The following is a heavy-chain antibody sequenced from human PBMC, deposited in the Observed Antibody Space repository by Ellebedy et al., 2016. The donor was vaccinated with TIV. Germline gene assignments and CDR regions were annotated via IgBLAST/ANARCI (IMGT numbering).Heavy chain of an antibody. CDR1: GYIFTSYD. CDR3: ARAPSVDPHMDV. D-gene: IGHD6-19*01. CDR2: MNPNNGNT. Sequence: AASVKVSCKASGYIFTSYDINWVRQATGQGLEWMGWMNPNNGNTEYAQKFQGRVTMTRNTSISTAYMELSSLRSEDTAVYYCARAPSVDPHMDVWGQGTTVTVSS. V-gene: IGHV1-8*01. J-gene: IGHJ6*02.